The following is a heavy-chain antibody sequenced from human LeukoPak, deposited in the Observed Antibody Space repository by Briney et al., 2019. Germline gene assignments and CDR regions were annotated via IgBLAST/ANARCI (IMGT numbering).Heavy chain of an antibody. Sequence: SGPCPSPALSLGSINSYYWSWIRQPPGKGLEWIGYISYTGGETNYNPSLKSRLTISIDTSKNQFSLMLTSVTAADTAVYYCARQPGGTAAFDIWAQGTMVTVSS. CDR3: ARQPGGTAAFDI. CDR2: ISYTGGET. CDR1: GSINSYY. J-gene: IGHJ3*02. V-gene: IGHV4-59*08. D-gene: IGHD1-14*01.